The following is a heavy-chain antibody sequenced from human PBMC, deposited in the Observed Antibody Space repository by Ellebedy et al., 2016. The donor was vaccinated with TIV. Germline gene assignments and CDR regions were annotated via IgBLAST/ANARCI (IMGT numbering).Heavy chain of an antibody. J-gene: IGHJ6*04. CDR2: ITTHNSDI. CDR1: GFMFRDYY. Sequence: PGGSLRLSCKASGFMFRDYYMGWIRQAPGKGLEWLSYITTHNSDIYYADFVKGRFTVSRDYATNSLHLQLNSLSVEDTATYYCARDRSGYVYFMDVWGKGTTVTVAP. CDR3: ARDRSGYVYFMDV. V-gene: IGHV3-11*01. D-gene: IGHD5-12*01.